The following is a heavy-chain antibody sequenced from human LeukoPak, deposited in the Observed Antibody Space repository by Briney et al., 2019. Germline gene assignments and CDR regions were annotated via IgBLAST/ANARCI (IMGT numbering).Heavy chain of an antibody. J-gene: IGHJ6*02. Sequence: PGGSLRLSCAASGFTFDDYAMHWVRQAPGKGLEWVSGISWNSGSIGYADSVKGRFTISRDNAKNSLYLQMNSLRAEDTALYYCAKGKATVVTLYGMDVWGQGTTVTVSS. D-gene: IGHD4-23*01. CDR2: ISWNSGSI. CDR3: AKGKATVVTLYGMDV. V-gene: IGHV3-9*01. CDR1: GFTFDDYA.